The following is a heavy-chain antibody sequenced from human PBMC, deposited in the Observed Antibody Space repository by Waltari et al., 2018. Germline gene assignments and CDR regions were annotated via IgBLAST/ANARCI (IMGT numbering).Heavy chain of an antibody. Sequence: QITLKESGPTLVKPTQTLTLTCTFSGFSLSTSGVGVGWIRQPPGKALEWLALIYWNDDKRYSPSLKSRLTITKDTSKNQVVLTMTNMDPVDTATYYCAHSGDVVVVAARESGVIGPAFDIWGQGTMVTVSS. J-gene: IGHJ3*02. D-gene: IGHD2-15*01. CDR1: GFSLSTSGVG. CDR2: IYWNDDK. CDR3: AHSGDVVVVAARESGVIGPAFDI. V-gene: IGHV2-5*01.